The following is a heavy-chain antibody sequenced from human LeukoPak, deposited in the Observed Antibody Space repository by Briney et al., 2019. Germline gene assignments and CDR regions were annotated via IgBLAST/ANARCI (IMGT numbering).Heavy chain of an antibody. CDR1: GGTFSRYS. J-gene: IGHJ6*03. Sequence: SVKVSCKASGGTFSRYSISWVRQAPGQRLEWMGGIIPIFGTANYAQKFQGRVTITTDESTSTAYMELSSLRSEDTAVYYCARGTMVRGGYYYYMDVWGKGTTVTVSS. CDR2: IIPIFGTA. V-gene: IGHV1-69*05. D-gene: IGHD3-10*01. CDR3: ARGTMVRGGYYYYMDV.